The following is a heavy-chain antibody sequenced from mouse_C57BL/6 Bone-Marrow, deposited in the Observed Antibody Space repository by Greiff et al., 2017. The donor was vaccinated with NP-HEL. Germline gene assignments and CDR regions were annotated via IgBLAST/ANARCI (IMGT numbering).Heavy chain of an antibody. V-gene: IGHV5-9*01. CDR2: ISGGGGNT. CDR3: ARLPIYYAFYYAMDY. CDR1: GFTFSSYT. Sequence: EVKLVESGGGLVKPGGSLKLSCAASGFTFSSYTMSWVRQTPEKRLEWVATISGGGGNTYYPDSVKGRFTISRDNAKNTLYLHMSSLRSEDTALYYCARLPIYYAFYYAMDYWGQGTSVTVSS. D-gene: IGHD2-1*01. J-gene: IGHJ4*01.